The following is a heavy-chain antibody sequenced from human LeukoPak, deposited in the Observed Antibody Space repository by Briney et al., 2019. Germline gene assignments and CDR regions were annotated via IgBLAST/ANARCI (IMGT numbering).Heavy chain of an antibody. CDR3: ARGYCSSTSCYDLGEYDY. Sequence: SVKVSXKASGGTFSSYAISWVRQAPGQGLEWMGGIIPIFGTANYAQKFQGRVTITTDESTSTAYMELSSLRSEDTAVYYCARGYCSSTSCYDLGEYDYWGQGTLVTVSS. J-gene: IGHJ4*02. CDR1: GGTFSSYA. CDR2: IIPIFGTA. D-gene: IGHD2-2*01. V-gene: IGHV1-69*05.